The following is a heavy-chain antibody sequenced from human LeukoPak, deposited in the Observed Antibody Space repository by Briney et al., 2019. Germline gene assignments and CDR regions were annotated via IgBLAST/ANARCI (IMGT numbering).Heavy chain of an antibody. J-gene: IGHJ6*02. CDR2: INHSGST. V-gene: IGHV4-34*01. Sequence: PSETLSLTCAVYGGSFSGYYWSWIRQPPGKGLEWIGEINHSGSTNYNPSLKSRVTISVDTSKNQLSLKLSSVTAADTAVYYCARVAVTTIYYYYYGMDVWGQGTTVTVPS. D-gene: IGHD4-17*01. CDR3: ARVAVTTIYYYYYGMDV. CDR1: GGSFSGYY.